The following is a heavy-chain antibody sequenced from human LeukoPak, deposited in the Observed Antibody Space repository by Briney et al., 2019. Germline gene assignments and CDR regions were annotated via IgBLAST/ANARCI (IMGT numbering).Heavy chain of an antibody. CDR2: IVVGSGNT. CDR3: AAGFGYDILTGYSPS. V-gene: IGHV1-58*01. D-gene: IGHD3-9*01. Sequence: EASVKVSCKASGFTFTSSDVQWVRQARGQRLEWIGWIVVGSGNTNYAQKFQERVTITRDMSTSTAYMELSSLRSEDTAVYYCAAGFGYDILTGYSPSWGQGTLVTVSS. J-gene: IGHJ5*02. CDR1: GFTFTSSD.